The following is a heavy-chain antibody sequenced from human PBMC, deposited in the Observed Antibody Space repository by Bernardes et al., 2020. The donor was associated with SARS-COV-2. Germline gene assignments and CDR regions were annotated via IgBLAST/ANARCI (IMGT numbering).Heavy chain of an antibody. D-gene: IGHD3-22*01. V-gene: IGHV4-4*07. Sequence: SETLSLTCTVSGVSISGYYWVWIRQSAGTGLEWMGRIYTSGITNHNPSLKSRVTMSVDMSKNQFSLRLSSVTAAESAVYYCARDDSRDYMDVWGKGTTVTVSS. CDR1: GVSISGYY. CDR3: ARDDSRDYMDV. J-gene: IGHJ6*03. CDR2: IYTSGIT.